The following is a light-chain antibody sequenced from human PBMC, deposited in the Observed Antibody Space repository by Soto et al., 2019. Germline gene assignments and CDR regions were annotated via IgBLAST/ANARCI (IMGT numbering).Light chain of an antibody. CDR1: QSVSGN. CDR2: GAS. V-gene: IGKV3-15*01. J-gene: IGKJ4*01. Sequence: EIVMTQSPATLSVSPGERATLSCRASQSVSGNLAWYQQKPGQAPRLLIYGASTRATGIPARFSGSGSGTEFPLNISSLQSEDFAVYYCQQYNNWPPVTFGGGTKVEIK. CDR3: QQYNNWPPVT.